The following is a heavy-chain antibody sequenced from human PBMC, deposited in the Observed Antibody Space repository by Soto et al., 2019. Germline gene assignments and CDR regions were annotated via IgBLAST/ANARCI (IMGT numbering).Heavy chain of an antibody. CDR2: ISYDGSNK. CDR3: ARDLHTAMPRFDY. CDR1: GFTFSSYA. J-gene: IGHJ4*02. V-gene: IGHV3-30-3*01. Sequence: GGSLRLSCAASGFTFSSYAMHWIRQAPGKGLEWVAVISYDGSNKYYADSVKSRFTISRDNSKNTLYLQMNSLRAEDTAVYYCARDLHTAMPRFDYWGQGTLVTVSS. D-gene: IGHD5-18*01.